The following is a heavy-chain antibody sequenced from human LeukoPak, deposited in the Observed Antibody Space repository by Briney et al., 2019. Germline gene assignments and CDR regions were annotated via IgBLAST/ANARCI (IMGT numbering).Heavy chain of an antibody. CDR3: ARDLKRSRARWENLGFDP. D-gene: IGHD1-26*01. CDR1: GYTSTTYG. Sequence: ASVKVSCKTSGYTSTTYGITWVRQAPGQGLEWMGWISTYNGNTNYAQMLQGRVTMTTDTSTSTAYMELRSLRSDDTAVYYCARDLKRSRARWENLGFDPWGQGTLVTVSS. J-gene: IGHJ5*02. CDR2: ISTYNGNT. V-gene: IGHV1-18*01.